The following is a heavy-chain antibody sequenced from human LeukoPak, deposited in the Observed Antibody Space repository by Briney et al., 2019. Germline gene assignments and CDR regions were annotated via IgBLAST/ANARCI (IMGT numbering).Heavy chain of an antibody. CDR3: ARWVTADRGKKDAFDF. V-gene: IGHV5-51*01. CDR1: GYSFSTYW. CDR2: IYPGDSDT. Sequence: GESLKISCTASGYSFSTYWIGWVRQMPGKGLEWMGIIYPGDSDTRYSPSFQGQVTISADKSINTAYLQWSSLKASDTAIYHCARWVTADRGKKDAFDFWGQGTMVTVSS. D-gene: IGHD2-21*02. J-gene: IGHJ3*01.